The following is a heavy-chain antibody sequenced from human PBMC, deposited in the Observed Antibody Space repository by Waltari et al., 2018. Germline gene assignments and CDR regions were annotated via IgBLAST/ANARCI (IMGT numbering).Heavy chain of an antibody. V-gene: IGHV1-2*06. D-gene: IGHD6-13*01. CDR1: GYTFTGYY. Sequence: QVQLVQSGAEVKKPGASVKVSCKASGYTFTGYYMHWVRQAPGQGLEWMGPINPSSGGTNYAHKVEGRVTMTRDTPSSTAYMELRRLRSDDTAVYYCARIYSSSWYTTNDYWGQGTLVTVSS. CDR2: INPSSGGT. CDR3: ARIYSSSWYTTNDY. J-gene: IGHJ4*02.